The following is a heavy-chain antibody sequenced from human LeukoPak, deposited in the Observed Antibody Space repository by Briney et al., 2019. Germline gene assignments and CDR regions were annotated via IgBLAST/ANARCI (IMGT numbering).Heavy chain of an antibody. D-gene: IGHD2-21*01. CDR1: GGTFSSYA. CDR2: IIPIFGTA. J-gene: IGHJ5*02. V-gene: IGHV1-69*13. CDR3: ARGICGGDCYTNWFDP. Sequence: ASVKVSCKASGGTFSSYAISWERQAPGQGLEWMGGIIPIFGTANYAQKFQGRVTIPADESTSTAYMELSSLRPSDTPVYYCARGICGGDCYTNWFDPRGQGTLVTVSS.